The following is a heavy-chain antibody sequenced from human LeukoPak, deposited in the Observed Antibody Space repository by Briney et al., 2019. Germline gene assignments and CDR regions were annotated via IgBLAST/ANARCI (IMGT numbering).Heavy chain of an antibody. CDR2: IKQDGSEK. Sequence: PGGSLRLSCAASGFTFSSYWMGWVRQAPGKGLEWVANIKQDGSEKYYVDSVKGRFTISRDNAKNSLYLQMNSLRAEDTAVYYCARAHCSSTSCYPNNWFDPWGQGTLVTVSS. J-gene: IGHJ5*02. CDR3: ARAHCSSTSCYPNNWFDP. CDR1: GFTFSSYW. V-gene: IGHV3-7*01. D-gene: IGHD2-2*01.